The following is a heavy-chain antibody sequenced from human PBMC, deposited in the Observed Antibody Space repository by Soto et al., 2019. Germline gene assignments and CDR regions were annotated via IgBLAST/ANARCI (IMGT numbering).Heavy chain of an antibody. D-gene: IGHD2-2*02. CDR2: IIPIFGTA. CDR1: GGTFSSYA. J-gene: IGHJ4*02. Sequence: ASVKVSCKASGGTFSSYAISWVRQAPGQGLEWMGGIIPIFGTANYAQKFQGRVTITADESTSTAYMELSSLRSEDTAVYYCARGPTCSSTSCYTRGMYFWGQGTLVTVSS. V-gene: IGHV1-69*13. CDR3: ARGPTCSSTSCYTRGMYF.